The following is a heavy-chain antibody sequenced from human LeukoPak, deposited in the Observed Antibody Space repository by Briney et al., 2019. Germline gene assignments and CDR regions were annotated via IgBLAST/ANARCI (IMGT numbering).Heavy chain of an antibody. CDR2: MNPNSGNT. D-gene: IGHD6-13*01. CDR1: GYTFTGYY. J-gene: IGHJ4*02. CDR3: ARLGISSWYYFDY. V-gene: IGHV1-8*02. Sequence: GASVKVSCKASGYTFTGYYMHWVRQATGQGLEWMGWMNPNSGNTGYAQKFQGRVTTTRNTSISTAYMELSSLRSEDTAVYYCARLGISSWYYFDYWGQGTLVTVSS.